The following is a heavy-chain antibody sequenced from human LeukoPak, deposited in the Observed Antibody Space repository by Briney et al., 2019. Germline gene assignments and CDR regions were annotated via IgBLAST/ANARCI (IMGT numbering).Heavy chain of an antibody. J-gene: IGHJ4*02. D-gene: IGHD1-26*01. CDR1: AYSISNGYY. V-gene: IGHV4-38-2*01. CDR2: IFHSGST. Sequence: PSETLSLTCAVSAYSISNGYYWGWIRQPPGKGLGWIGSIFHSGSTFYSPSLKSRATMSVDTSKNQFSLNLSSVTAADTALYYCARLVGARSQADHWGQGTLVTVSS. CDR3: ARLVGARSQADH.